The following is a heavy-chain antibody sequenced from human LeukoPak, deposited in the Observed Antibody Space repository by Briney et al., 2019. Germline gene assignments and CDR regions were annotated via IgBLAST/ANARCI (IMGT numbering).Heavy chain of an antibody. V-gene: IGHV1-2*02. D-gene: IGHD4-17*01. J-gene: IGHJ5*02. CDR2: INPNSGGT. CDR3: AREYGDYGLNWFDP. Sequence: ASVKVSCKASGYTFTGYYMHWVRQAPGQGLEWMGWINPNSGGTNYAQKFQGRVTMTRDTSISTAYMELSRLRSDDTAVYYCAREYGDYGLNWFDPWGQGTLVTVSS. CDR1: GYTFTGYY.